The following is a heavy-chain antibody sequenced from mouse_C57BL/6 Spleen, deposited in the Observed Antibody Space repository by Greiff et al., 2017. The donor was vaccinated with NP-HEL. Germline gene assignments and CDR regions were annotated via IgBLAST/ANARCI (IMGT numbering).Heavy chain of an antibody. D-gene: IGHD1-1*01. V-gene: IGHV1-52*01. Sequence: VQLQQPGAELVRPGSSVKLSCKASGYTFTSYWMHWVKQRPIQGLEWIGNIDPSDSETHYNQKFKDKATLTVDKSSSTAYMQLSSLTSEDSAVYYCARGLVYGSSPYYAMDYWGQGTSVTVSS. J-gene: IGHJ4*01. CDR3: ARGLVYGSSPYYAMDY. CDR1: GYTFTSYW. CDR2: IDPSDSET.